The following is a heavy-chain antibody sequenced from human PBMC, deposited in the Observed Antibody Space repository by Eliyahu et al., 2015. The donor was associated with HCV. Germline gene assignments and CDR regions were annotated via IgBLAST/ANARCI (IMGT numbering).Heavy chain of an antibody. Sequence: QVQLQESGPGLVKPSQTLSLTCTVSGGSISSGGYYWSWIRQHPGKGLEWIGYIYYSGGTYYNPSLKSRVTISVDTSKNQFSLKLSSVTAADTAVYYCAARRLRLGELSSDWGQGTLVTVSS. CDR2: IYYSGGT. CDR1: GGSISSGGYY. CDR3: AARRLRLGELSSD. V-gene: IGHV4-31*03. D-gene: IGHD3-16*02. J-gene: IGHJ4*02.